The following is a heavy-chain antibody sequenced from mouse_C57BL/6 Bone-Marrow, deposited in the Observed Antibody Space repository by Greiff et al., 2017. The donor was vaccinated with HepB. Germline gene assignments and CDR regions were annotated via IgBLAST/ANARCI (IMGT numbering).Heavy chain of an antibody. CDR3: ARPKLRGY. J-gene: IGHJ2*01. Sequence: VQLQQSGAELARPGASVSLSCKASGYTFTSYGISWVKQRTGQGLVWIGEIYPRSGNTYYNEKFKGKATLTADKSSSTAYMELRSLTSEDSAVYFCARPKLRGYWGKGTTLTVSS. CDR2: IYPRSGNT. V-gene: IGHV1-81*01. CDR1: GYTFTSYG. D-gene: IGHD1-1*01.